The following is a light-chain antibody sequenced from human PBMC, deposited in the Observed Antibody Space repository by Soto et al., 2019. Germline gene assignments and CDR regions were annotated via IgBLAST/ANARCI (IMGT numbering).Light chain of an antibody. Sequence: EILLTQSPGTLSLSPGERATLSCRASQSVSRTYLSWYQLKPGQAPRLLIYGASSRATGIPDMFSGSGSGTDFTLSISRLEPEPFAVYFCQQYGVSIRAFGQPTKVEL. J-gene: IGKJ1*01. CDR1: QSVSRTY. CDR3: QQYGVSIRA. CDR2: GAS. V-gene: IGKV3-20*01.